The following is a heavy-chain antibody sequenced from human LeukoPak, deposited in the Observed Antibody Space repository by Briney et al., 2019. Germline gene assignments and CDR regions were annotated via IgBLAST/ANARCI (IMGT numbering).Heavy chain of an antibody. D-gene: IGHD1-26*01. CDR3: ARVVETTLGAFDI. CDR2: IYPDDSDT. J-gene: IGHJ3*02. V-gene: IGHV5-51*01. Sequence: GESLKISCKGSGYNFASYWIGWVRQMPGKGLEWMRIIYPDDSDTRYSPSFQGQVTISVDKSISTTYLHWTSLKASDTAMYSCARVVETTLGAFDIWGQGTMVSVSS. CDR1: GYNFASYW.